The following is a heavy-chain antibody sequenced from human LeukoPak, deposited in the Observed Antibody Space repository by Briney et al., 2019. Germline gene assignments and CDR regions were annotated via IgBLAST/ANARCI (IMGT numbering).Heavy chain of an antibody. D-gene: IGHD5-24*01. CDR2: IKQDGSEK. Sequence: GGTLRLSCAASGFTFSSYWMSWVRQAPGKGLEWVANIKQDGSEKYYVDTVKGRFTISRDNAKNSLYLQMNSLRAEDTAVYYCARDGVRDGLYFDYWGQGTLVTVSS. CDR1: GFTFSSYW. V-gene: IGHV3-7*01. CDR3: ARDGVRDGLYFDY. J-gene: IGHJ4*02.